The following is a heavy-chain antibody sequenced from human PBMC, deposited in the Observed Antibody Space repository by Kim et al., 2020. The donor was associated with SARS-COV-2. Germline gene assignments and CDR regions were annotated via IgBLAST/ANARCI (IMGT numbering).Heavy chain of an antibody. D-gene: IGHD1-26*01. V-gene: IGHV3-48*03. CDR3: ARATPEWELYGAFDI. J-gene: IGHJ3*02. Sequence: DSVKGRFTISRDNAKNSLYLQMNSLRAEDTAVYYCARATPEWELYGAFDIWGQGTMVTVSS.